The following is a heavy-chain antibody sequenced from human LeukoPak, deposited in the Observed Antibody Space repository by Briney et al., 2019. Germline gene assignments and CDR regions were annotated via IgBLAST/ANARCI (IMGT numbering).Heavy chain of an antibody. D-gene: IGHD3-3*01. J-gene: IGHJ1*01. CDR3: VRTLHFLEWSRSGPYFQH. CDR1: GFTFSDYY. CDR2: ISSSGSTI. Sequence: GGSLRLSCAASGFTFSDYYMSWIRQAPGKGLEWVSYISSSGSTIYYADSVKGRFTISRDNAKTSLYLQMNSLTAEDTALYYCVRTLHFLEWSRSGPYFQHWGQGTLLTVSS. V-gene: IGHV3-11*04.